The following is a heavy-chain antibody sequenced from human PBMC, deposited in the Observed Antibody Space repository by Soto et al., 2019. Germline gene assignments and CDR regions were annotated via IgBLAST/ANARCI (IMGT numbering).Heavy chain of an antibody. J-gene: IGHJ4*02. V-gene: IGHV3-15*07. Sequence: PGGSLRLSCAASGFRFSHAWMNGVRQAPGKGLEWVGRIKRISDGGTMDYAAPVKGRFAISRDDSKNTLYLQMNSLKTDDTAVYYCSTSGVTGTELNYWGQGTLVTVSS. D-gene: IGHD2-8*02. CDR1: GFRFSHAW. CDR3: STSGVTGTELNY. CDR2: IKRISDGGTM.